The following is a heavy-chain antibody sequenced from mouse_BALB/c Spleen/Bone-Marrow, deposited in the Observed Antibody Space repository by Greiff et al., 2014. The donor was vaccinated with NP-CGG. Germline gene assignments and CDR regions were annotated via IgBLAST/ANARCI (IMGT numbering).Heavy chain of an antibody. CDR2: ISNGSSTI. V-gene: IGHV5-17*02. J-gene: IGHJ4*01. CDR3: ARKGAMITHYYAMDY. Sequence: DVELVESGGGLVQPGGSRKLSCAAPGFIFSSFGMHWVRQAPEKGLEWVAYISNGSSTIYYADTVKGRFTISRDNPKNTLFLQMTGLRSEDTAMYYCARKGAMITHYYAMDYWGQGTSVTVSS. CDR1: GFIFSSFG. D-gene: IGHD2-4*01.